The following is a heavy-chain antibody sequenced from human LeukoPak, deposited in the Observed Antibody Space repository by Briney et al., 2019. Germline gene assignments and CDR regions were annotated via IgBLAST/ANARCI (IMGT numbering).Heavy chain of an antibody. CDR3: AGATTVTTYGYYYMDV. V-gene: IGHV1-2*02. CDR2: INPNSGGT. J-gene: IGHJ6*03. D-gene: IGHD4-17*01. Sequence: GASVKVSCKASGYTFTGYYMHWVRQAPGQGLEWMGWINPNSGGTNYAQKFQGRVTMTRDTSISTAYMELSRLRSDDTAVYYCAGATTVTTYGYYYMDVWGKGTTVTVSS. CDR1: GYTFTGYY.